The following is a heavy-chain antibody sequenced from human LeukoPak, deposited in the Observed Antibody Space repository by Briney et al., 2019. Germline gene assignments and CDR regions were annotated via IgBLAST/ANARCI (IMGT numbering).Heavy chain of an antibody. CDR3: ATRWTYYFDY. V-gene: IGHV3-23*01. Sequence: GGSLRLSCAASGFTFSSYAMSWVRQAPGKGLEWVSATSGSGGSTYYADSVKGRFTISRDNSKNTLYLQMNSLRAEDTAVYYCATRWTYYFDYWGQGTLVTVSS. CDR1: GFTFSSYA. J-gene: IGHJ4*02. D-gene: IGHD4-23*01. CDR2: TSGSGGST.